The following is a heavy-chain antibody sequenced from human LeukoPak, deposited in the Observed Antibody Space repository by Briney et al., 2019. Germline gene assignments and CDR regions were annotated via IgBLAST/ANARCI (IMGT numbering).Heavy chain of an antibody. Sequence: SETLSLTCTVSGGSISSYYWSWIRQPPGKGLEWIGYIYYSGSTNYNPSLKSRVTISVDTSKNQFSLKLSSVTAADTAVYYCAXATVADYYFDYWGQGTLVTVSS. CDR3: AXATVADYYFDY. J-gene: IGHJ4*02. V-gene: IGHV4-59*01. D-gene: IGHD2-15*01. CDR2: IYYSGST. CDR1: GGSISSYY.